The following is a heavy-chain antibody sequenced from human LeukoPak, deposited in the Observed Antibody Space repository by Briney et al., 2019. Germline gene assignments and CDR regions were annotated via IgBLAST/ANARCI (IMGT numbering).Heavy chain of an antibody. Sequence: SETLSLTSAVYGGSFSGYYWSWIRQPPGKGLEWIGEINHSGSTNYNPSLKSRVTISVYTSKNQFSLKLSSVTAADTAVYYCARRPGVGANVFPFDIWGQGTMVTVSS. CDR2: INHSGST. J-gene: IGHJ3*02. V-gene: IGHV4-34*01. CDR3: ARRPGVGANVFPFDI. D-gene: IGHD1-26*01. CDR1: GGSFSGYY.